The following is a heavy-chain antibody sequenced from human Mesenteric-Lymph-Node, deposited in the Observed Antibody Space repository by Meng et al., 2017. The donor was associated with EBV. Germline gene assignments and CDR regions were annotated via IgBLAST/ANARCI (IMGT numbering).Heavy chain of an antibody. D-gene: IGHD4/OR15-4a*01. Sequence: QGALVGSGGGVVQPGRSLRLSCATSGFDFSSYAMHWVRQAPGRGLEWVSVISYDGSNTNYADSVKGRFTISRDNFKNTLFVQMNSLRAADTAVYYCAKDYRGGHRAGTMVSWGQGTLVTVSS. V-gene: IGHV3-30-3*01. CDR2: ISYDGSNT. CDR3: AKDYRGGHRAGTMVS. J-gene: IGHJ5*02. CDR1: GFDFSSYA.